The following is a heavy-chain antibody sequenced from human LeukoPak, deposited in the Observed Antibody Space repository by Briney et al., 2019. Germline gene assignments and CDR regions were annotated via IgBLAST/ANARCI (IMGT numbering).Heavy chain of an antibody. D-gene: IGHD3-10*01. CDR3: ARAIWFGEGHDY. V-gene: IGHV4-34*01. J-gene: IGHJ4*02. CDR2: INHSGGT. CDR1: GGSFSGFY. Sequence: SETLSLTCAVYGGSFSGFYWSWIRQPPGKGLEWIGDINHSGGTNYIPSLKSRVTISVDTSKNQLSLRLTSVTAADTAVYFCARAIWFGEGHDYWGQGTLVTVSS.